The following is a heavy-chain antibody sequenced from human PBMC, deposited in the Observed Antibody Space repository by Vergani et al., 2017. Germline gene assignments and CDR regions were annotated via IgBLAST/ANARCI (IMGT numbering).Heavy chain of an antibody. Sequence: QVQLQESGPGLVKPSQTLSLTCTVSGGSISSGGYYWSWIRQHPGKGMEWIGYIYYSGSTYYNPSLKSRVTISVDTSKNQFSLKLSSVTAADTAVYYCARHVTYSSGWGDAFDIWGQGTMVTVSS. CDR2: IYYSGST. CDR1: GGSISSGGYY. CDR3: ARHVTYSSGWGDAFDI. D-gene: IGHD6-19*01. J-gene: IGHJ3*02. V-gene: IGHV4-31*03.